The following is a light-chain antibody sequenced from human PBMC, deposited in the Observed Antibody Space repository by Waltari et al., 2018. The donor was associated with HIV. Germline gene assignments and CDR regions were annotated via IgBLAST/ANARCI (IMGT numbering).Light chain of an antibody. J-gene: IGLJ7*01. CDR1: GSAVGSSNF. CDR2: DVD. V-gene: IGLV2-11*01. CDR3: CSYVNTRTPVV. Sequence: QSALTQPRSVSGSPGQWVSISCTATGSAVGSSNFVPWYQRHPGKAPKLMIFDVDQRPSGVPARFSGSKSGNTASLTISGLQADDEAEYYCCSYVNTRTPVVFGGGTQVTVL.